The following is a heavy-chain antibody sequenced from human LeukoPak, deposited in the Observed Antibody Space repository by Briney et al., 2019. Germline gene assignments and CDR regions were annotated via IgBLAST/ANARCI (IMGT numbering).Heavy chain of an antibody. J-gene: IGHJ4*02. Sequence: SVKVSCKASGGTFSSYAISWVRQSPGQGLEWMGRIIPLFGTPNYAQKFQGRVTITADKSTSTAYMELSSLRSEDTAVYYCAREDTATVTCDYWGQGTLVTVS. CDR3: AREDTATVTCDY. D-gene: IGHD5-18*01. V-gene: IGHV1-69*06. CDR1: GGTFSSYA. CDR2: IIPLFGTP.